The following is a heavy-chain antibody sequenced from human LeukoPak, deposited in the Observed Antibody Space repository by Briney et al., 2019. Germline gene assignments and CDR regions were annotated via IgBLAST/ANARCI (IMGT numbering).Heavy chain of an antibody. Sequence: GGSLRLSCAASGFSVSIYSMNSVRQAPGKGLEWVSYISSSSSTIYYADPVKGRFTISRDNAKNSLYLQMNSLRAEDTAVYYCVRGRVGAMYNYDYWVQGTLVTVSS. J-gene: IGHJ4*02. V-gene: IGHV3-48*01. CDR2: ISSSSSTI. CDR3: VRGRVGAMYNYDY. D-gene: IGHD1-26*01. CDR1: GFSVSIYS.